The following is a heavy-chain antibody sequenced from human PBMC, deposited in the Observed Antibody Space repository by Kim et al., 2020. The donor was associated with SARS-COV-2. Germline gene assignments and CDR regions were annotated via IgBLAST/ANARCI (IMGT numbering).Heavy chain of an antibody. Sequence: GGSLRLSCAASGFTFSSYAMHWVRQAPGKGLEWVAVISYDGSNKYYADSVKGRFTISRDNSKNTLYLQMNSLRAEDTAVYYCARNFAFDIWGQGTMVTVS. CDR1: GFTFSSYA. CDR2: ISYDGSNK. V-gene: IGHV3-30-3*01. CDR3: ARNFAFDI. J-gene: IGHJ3*02.